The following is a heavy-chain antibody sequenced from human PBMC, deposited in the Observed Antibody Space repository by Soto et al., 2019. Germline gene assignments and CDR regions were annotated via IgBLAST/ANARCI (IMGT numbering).Heavy chain of an antibody. V-gene: IGHV4-39*01. CDR2: IYYSGST. J-gene: IGHJ4*02. D-gene: IGHD3-10*01. CDR3: ARRTGETGYYYFDY. Sequence: SETLSLTCTVSGGSISSSSYYWGWIRQPPGKGLEWIGSIYYSGSTYYNPSLKSRVTISVDTSKNQFSLKLSSVTAADTAVYYCARRTGETGYYYFDYWGQGTLVTVSS. CDR1: GGSISSSSYY.